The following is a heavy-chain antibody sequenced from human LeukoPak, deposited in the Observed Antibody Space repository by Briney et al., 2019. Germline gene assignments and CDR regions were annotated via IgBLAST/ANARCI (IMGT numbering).Heavy chain of an antibody. Sequence: GGSLRLSCAASGFTFSTYAMSWVRQAPGKGLEWVSCISTSGSSTYYADSVKGRFTISRDNSKNTLYLQMNSPRAEDTALYYCATGKRGPRPFDYWGQGTLVTVSS. CDR1: GFTFSTYA. D-gene: IGHD3-10*01. CDR3: ATGKRGPRPFDY. J-gene: IGHJ4*02. V-gene: IGHV3-23*01. CDR2: ISTSGSST.